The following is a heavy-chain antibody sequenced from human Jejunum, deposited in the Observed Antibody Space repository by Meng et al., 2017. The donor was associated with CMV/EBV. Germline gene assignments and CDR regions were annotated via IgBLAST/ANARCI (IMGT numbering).Heavy chain of an antibody. Sequence: QVQLQESGPGLVKPSQTLSLTCTAFGDSISSGDYSWNWIRQSPGKGLEWIGYIYYNGNAHYNPSLQSRVSISVDTSKNEFSLNLNSVTAADTALYFCARGGIFRGIDYWGQGTLVTVSS. CDR1: GDSISSGDYS. J-gene: IGHJ4*02. V-gene: IGHV4-30-4*08. D-gene: IGHD3-10*01. CDR2: IYYNGNA. CDR3: ARGGIFRGIDY.